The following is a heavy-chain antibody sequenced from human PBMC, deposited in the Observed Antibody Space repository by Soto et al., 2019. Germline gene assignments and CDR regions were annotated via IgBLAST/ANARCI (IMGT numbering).Heavy chain of an antibody. Sequence: QVQLQESRPGLVKPSDTLSLTCTFSAGSITNYSCSWFRQPPGKGLEWIGYIQYNGYSAYNLSLKRRVTMSMDTSKTQFSLMLESVTATDTAVYYCARHGFGSLHGLVDVWGQGTTVIVSS. CDR3: ARHGFGSLHGLVDV. J-gene: IGHJ6*02. D-gene: IGHD3-10*01. V-gene: IGHV4-59*08. CDR2: IQYNGYS. CDR1: AGSITNYS.